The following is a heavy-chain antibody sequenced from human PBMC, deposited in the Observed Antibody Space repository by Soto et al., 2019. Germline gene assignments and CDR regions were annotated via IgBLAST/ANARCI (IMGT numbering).Heavy chain of an antibody. J-gene: IGHJ6*02. CDR3: ARDLIRFLEWPHGKSYGMDV. D-gene: IGHD3-3*01. V-gene: IGHV3-7*01. CDR1: GFTFSSYW. Sequence: GGSLRLSCAASGFTFSSYWMSWVRQAPGKGLEWVANIKQDGSEKYYVDSVKGRFTISRDNAENSLYLQMNSLRAEDTAVYYCARDLIRFLEWPHGKSYGMDVWGQGTTVTVSS. CDR2: IKQDGSEK.